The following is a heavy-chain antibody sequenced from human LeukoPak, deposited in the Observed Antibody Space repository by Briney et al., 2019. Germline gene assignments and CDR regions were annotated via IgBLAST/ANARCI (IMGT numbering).Heavy chain of an antibody. J-gene: IGHJ4*02. CDR1: GFTFSSYS. D-gene: IGHD6-19*01. V-gene: IGHV3-21*01. Sequence: GSLRLSCAASGFTFSSYSLNWVRQAPGKGLEWVSSISSSSSYIYYADSVKGRFTISRDNAKNSLYLQMNSLRAEDTAVYYCAREIAVAGTRGDYWGQGTLVTVSS. CDR2: ISSSSSYI. CDR3: AREIAVAGTRGDY.